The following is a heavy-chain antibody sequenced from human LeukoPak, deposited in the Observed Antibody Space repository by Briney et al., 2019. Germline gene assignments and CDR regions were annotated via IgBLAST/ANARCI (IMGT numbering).Heavy chain of an antibody. CDR3: TTEGFDYSGSWVAFDI. J-gene: IGHJ3*02. CDR1: GFTFSRYW. V-gene: IGHV3-74*01. Sequence: GGSLRLSCAASGFTFSRYWMHWVRQAPGKGLVWVSHISSDGSSTTHADSVKGRFTISRDNAKNTLYLQMNSLKAEDTAVYYCTTEGFDYSGSWVAFDIWGQGTMVTVSS. D-gene: IGHD1-26*01. CDR2: ISSDGSST.